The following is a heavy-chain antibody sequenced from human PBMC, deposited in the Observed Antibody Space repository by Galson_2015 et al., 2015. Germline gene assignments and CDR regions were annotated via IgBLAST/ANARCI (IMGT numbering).Heavy chain of an antibody. CDR1: GYTFTSYA. CDR3: ARELTGEPYYFDY. CDR2: INAGNGNT. Sequence: SVKVSCKASGYTFTSYAMHWVRQAPGQRLEWMGWINAGNGNTKYSQKFQGRVTITRDTYASTAYMELSRLRSEDTAVYYCARELTGEPYYFDYWGQGTLVTVSS. J-gene: IGHJ4*02. D-gene: IGHD7-27*01. V-gene: IGHV1-3*01.